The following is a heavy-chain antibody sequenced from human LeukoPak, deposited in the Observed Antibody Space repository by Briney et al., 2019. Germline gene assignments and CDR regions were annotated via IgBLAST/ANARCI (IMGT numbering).Heavy chain of an antibody. V-gene: IGHV4-59*01. CDR3: ASVYDSSGYYPF. J-gene: IGHJ4*02. Sequence: SETLSLTCTASGGSINNYYWSWIRQPPGKGLEWIGNIYYSGSTIYDPSLKSRVTISLDTSKNQFSLKLNSVTAADTAVYYCASVYDSSGYYPFWGQGTLVTVSS. D-gene: IGHD3-22*01. CDR2: IYYSGST. CDR1: GGSINNYY.